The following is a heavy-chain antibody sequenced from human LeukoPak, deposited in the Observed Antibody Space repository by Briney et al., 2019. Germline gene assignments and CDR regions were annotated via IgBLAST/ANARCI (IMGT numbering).Heavy chain of an antibody. CDR2: VSGSGANT. D-gene: IGHD6-19*01. CDR1: GFTLTSYA. V-gene: IGHV3-23*01. CDR3: AKAGYSSGWRNFDY. J-gene: IGHJ4*02. Sequence: GGSLRLSCEASGFTLTSYAMSWVRQAPGKGLEWVSLVSGSGANTYYADSVKGRFTISRDNSKNTLYLQMSSLRAEDTAVYYCAKAGYSSGWRNFDYWGQGTLVTVSS.